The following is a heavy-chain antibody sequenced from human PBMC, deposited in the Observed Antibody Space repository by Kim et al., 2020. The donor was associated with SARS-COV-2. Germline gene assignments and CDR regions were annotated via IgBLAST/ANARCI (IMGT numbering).Heavy chain of an antibody. V-gene: IGHV3-53*01. D-gene: IGHD2-21*02. Sequence: GGSLRLSCAASGFTVSSNYMSWVRQAPGKGLEWVSVIYSGGSTYYADSVKGRFTISRDNSKNTLYLQMNSLRAEDTAVYYCASTVVTPPRYFDYWGQGTLVTVSS. CDR1: GFTVSSNY. J-gene: IGHJ4*02. CDR3: ASTVVTPPRYFDY. CDR2: IYSGGST.